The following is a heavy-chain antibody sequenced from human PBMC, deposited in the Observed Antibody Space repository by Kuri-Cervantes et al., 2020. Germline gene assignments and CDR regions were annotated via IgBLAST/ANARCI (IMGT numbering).Heavy chain of an antibody. CDR1: GFTFSSYW. CDR2: IKQDGSAR. CDR3: ARGNRNTKDAFDI. V-gene: IGHV3-7*01. Sequence: GGSLRLSCVASGFTFSSYWMNWVRQAPGKGLEWVAIIKQDGSARYYADSVKGRFTISRDNVKNSLYLQVSSPRAEDTAVYYCARGNRNTKDAFDIWGQGTVVTVSS. J-gene: IGHJ3*02. D-gene: IGHD1-14*01.